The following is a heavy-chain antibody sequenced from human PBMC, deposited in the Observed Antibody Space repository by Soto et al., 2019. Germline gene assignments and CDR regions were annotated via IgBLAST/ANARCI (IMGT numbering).Heavy chain of an antibody. Sequence: EVQLVESGGGLVQPGGSLRLSCAASGFTFSSYSMNWVRQAPGKGLEWVSYISSSSSTIYYADSVKGRFTISRDNAKNSLYLQMNSLRAEDTAVYYCARAMGAAAHPSQPLYYYYYYMDVWGKGTTVTVSS. D-gene: IGHD3-16*01. V-gene: IGHV3-48*01. CDR3: ARAMGAAAHPSQPLYYYYYYMDV. CDR2: ISSSSSTI. J-gene: IGHJ6*03. CDR1: GFTFSSYS.